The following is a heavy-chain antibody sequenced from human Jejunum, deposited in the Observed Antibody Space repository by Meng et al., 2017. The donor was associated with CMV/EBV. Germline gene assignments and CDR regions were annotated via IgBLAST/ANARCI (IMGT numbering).Heavy chain of an antibody. CDR1: GGSLSSGNHH. CDR2: IYNSGTT. J-gene: IGHJ5*02. D-gene: IGHD3-22*01. V-gene: IGHV4-31*02. CDR3: ATYYEGRGGQGP. Sequence: VSGGSLSSGNHHWSWIRQHPGKGLEWIASIYNSGTTYYSPSLKSRVTMSVDSSKNQFFLNMNSVTAADTAVYYCATYYEGRGGQGPWGQGTLVTVSS.